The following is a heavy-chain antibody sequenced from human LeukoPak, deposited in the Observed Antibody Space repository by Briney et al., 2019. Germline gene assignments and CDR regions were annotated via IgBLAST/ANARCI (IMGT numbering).Heavy chain of an antibody. V-gene: IGHV1-69*05. Sequence: ASVKVSFKASGYTFTSYDIHWVRQATGQGLEWMGGMIPIFGTANYAQKFQGRVTITTDESTSTAYMELSSLRSEDTAVYYCARSSIAARRGSKGDAFDIWGQGTMVTVSS. CDR1: GYTFTSYD. J-gene: IGHJ3*02. CDR2: MIPIFGTA. D-gene: IGHD6-6*01. CDR3: ARSSIAARRGSKGDAFDI.